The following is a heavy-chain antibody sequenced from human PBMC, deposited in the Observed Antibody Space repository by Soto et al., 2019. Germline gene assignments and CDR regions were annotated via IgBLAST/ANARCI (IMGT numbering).Heavy chain of an antibody. D-gene: IGHD3-3*01. CDR1: GGSFSGHF. J-gene: IGHJ4*02. CDR3: AGWAVGIMIFGVPKEY. Sequence: ETLSLTCVVSGGSFSGHFWSWIRRPPGKVLEWIGEINHSGSTNYNPSLKSRVTISVDTYKNQFSLRLRSVNAADTAVYYCAGWAVGIMIFGVPKEYWGQGALVSVSS. V-gene: IGHV4-34*01. CDR2: INHSGST.